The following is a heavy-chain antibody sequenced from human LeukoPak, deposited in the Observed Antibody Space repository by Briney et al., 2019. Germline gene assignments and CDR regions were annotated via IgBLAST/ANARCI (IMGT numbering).Heavy chain of an antibody. CDR1: RFTFSSYG. Sequence: GGSLRLSCAASRFTFSSYGMHWVRQAPGKGLEWAAYIQYDGSNEQYADSVKGRFSISRDSSKNILYLQMNSLRAEDTAVYYCAKDRCSNGVGCYYYYMDVWGKGTTVTISS. J-gene: IGHJ6*03. CDR3: AKDRCSNGVGCYYYYMDV. D-gene: IGHD2-8*01. V-gene: IGHV3-30*02. CDR2: IQYDGSNE.